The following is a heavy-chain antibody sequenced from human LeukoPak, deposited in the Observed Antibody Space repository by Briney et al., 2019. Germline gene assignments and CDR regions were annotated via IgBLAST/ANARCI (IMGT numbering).Heavy chain of an antibody. D-gene: IGHD4-17*01. J-gene: IGHJ6*02. CDR1: GFTFSSYG. Sequence: GGSLRLSCAASGFTFSSYGMHWVRQAPGKGLEWVAVIWYDGSNKYYADSVKGRFTISRDNSKNTLYLQMNSLRAKDTAVYYCARAYDGDYYYYGMGVWGQGTTVTVSS. CDR2: IWYDGSNK. CDR3: ARAYDGDYYYYGMGV. V-gene: IGHV3-33*01.